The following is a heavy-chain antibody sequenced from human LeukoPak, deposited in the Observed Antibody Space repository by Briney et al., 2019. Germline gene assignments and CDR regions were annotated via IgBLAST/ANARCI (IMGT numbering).Heavy chain of an antibody. V-gene: IGHV1-2*02. CDR1: GYTFTSYY. CDR3: AIGIAARRFDY. D-gene: IGHD6-6*01. J-gene: IGHJ4*02. CDR2: INPNRGVT. Sequence: ASVKVSCKASGYTFTSYYIHWVRQAPGQGLEWMGWINPNRGVTNYAQKFQGRVTMTRDTYISTAHMELSRLRSDDTAVYYCAIGIAARRFDYWGQGTLVTVSS.